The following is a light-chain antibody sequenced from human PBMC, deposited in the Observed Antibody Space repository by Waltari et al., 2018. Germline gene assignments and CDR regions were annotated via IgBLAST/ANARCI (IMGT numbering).Light chain of an antibody. Sequence: DIQMTQSPSSVSASVGDRVTITCRASQGISSSLAWYQQKPGKAPKLLISAASNLRSGVPSRFSGSGSGTNFTLTISSLQPEDFATYFCQQATSFPITFGQGTRLEIK. V-gene: IGKV1-12*01. CDR3: QQATSFPIT. CDR2: AAS. J-gene: IGKJ5*01. CDR1: QGISSS.